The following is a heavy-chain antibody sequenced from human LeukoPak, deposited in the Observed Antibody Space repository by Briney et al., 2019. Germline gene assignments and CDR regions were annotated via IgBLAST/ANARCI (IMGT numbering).Heavy chain of an antibody. J-gene: IGHJ4*02. V-gene: IGHV4-59*01. CDR3: ARDYSGGTAMVHRFDY. CDR2: IYYSGST. Sequence: SETLSLTCTVSGGSISNYYWSWIRQPPGKGLDWIGYIYYSGSTNYNPSLKSRVTISVDTSKNQFSLKLSSVTAADTAVYYCARDYSGGTAMVHRFDYWGQGVLVIVSS. D-gene: IGHD5-18*01. CDR1: GGSISNYY.